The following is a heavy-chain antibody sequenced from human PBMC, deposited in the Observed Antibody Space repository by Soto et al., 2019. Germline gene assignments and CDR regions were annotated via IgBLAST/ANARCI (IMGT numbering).Heavy chain of an antibody. CDR1: GFIFSRSG. J-gene: IGHJ2*01. CDR2: IWYDGSEK. CDR3: AKDIGTTGDGLLKGYFDL. Sequence: QMQLVESGGGVVQPGRSLRLSCAASGFIFSRSGMHWVRQAPGQGLEWLSIIWYDGSEKYYADSVKGRFTTSRDNSKNMVYLEMNSLRPEDTAIYYCAKDIGTTGDGLLKGYFDLWGRGTLVTVSS. V-gene: IGHV3-33*06. D-gene: IGHD7-27*01.